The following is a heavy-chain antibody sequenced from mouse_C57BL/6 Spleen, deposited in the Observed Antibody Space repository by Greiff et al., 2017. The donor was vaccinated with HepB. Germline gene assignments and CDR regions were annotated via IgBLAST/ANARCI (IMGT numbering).Heavy chain of an antibody. CDR2: IYPGSGNT. CDR3: ASSYDGYPYYAMDY. Sequence: VQLQQSGPELVKPGASVEISCKASGYSFTSYYIHWVKQRPGQGLEWIGWIYPGSGNTKYNEKFKGKATLTADTSSSTAYMQLSSLTSEDSAVYYCASSYDGYPYYAMDYWGQGTSVTVSS. V-gene: IGHV1-66*01. J-gene: IGHJ4*01. D-gene: IGHD2-3*01. CDR1: GYSFTSYY.